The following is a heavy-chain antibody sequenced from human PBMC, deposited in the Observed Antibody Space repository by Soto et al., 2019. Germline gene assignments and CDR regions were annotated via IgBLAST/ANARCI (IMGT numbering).Heavy chain of an antibody. CDR2: FNGNGGGT. J-gene: IGHJ5*02. CDR1: GFSFSTYA. Sequence: EVQLLESGGGLVQPGGSLRLSCATSGFSFSTYAMTWVRQAPGTGLEWVSTFNGNGGGTYYADSVKGRFTISRDNSKNTLYLQMDSLRAEDTATYYCAKDNSLQWFDPWGQENLVTVSS. V-gene: IGHV3-23*01. D-gene: IGHD2-15*01. CDR3: AKDNSLQWFDP.